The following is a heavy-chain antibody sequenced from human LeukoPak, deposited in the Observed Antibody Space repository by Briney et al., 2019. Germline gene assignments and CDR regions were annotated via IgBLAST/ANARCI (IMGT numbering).Heavy chain of an antibody. Sequence: GGSLRLSCAASGFTFSSYGMHWVRQAPGKGLEWVAVISYDGSNKYYADSVKGRFTISRDNSKNTLYLQMNSVRAEDTAVYYCAKDTYSSSWYWFDPWGQGTLVTVSS. V-gene: IGHV3-30*18. J-gene: IGHJ5*02. D-gene: IGHD6-13*01. CDR2: ISYDGSNK. CDR3: AKDTYSSSWYWFDP. CDR1: GFTFSSYG.